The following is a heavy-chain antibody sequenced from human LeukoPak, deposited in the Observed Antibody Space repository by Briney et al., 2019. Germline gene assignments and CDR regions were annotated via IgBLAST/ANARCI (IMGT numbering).Heavy chain of an antibody. CDR2: IYYSGST. V-gene: IGHV4-59*01. CDR1: GDSISSFY. CDR3: ASGTTPTSY. J-gene: IGHJ4*02. D-gene: IGHD1-1*01. Sequence: PSETLSLTCTVSGDSISSFYWSWIRQPPGKGLEWIGYIYYSGSTNYNPSLKSRVTISINTSKNQFSLNLTSVTAADTAVYFCASGTTPTSYWGQGALVTVSS.